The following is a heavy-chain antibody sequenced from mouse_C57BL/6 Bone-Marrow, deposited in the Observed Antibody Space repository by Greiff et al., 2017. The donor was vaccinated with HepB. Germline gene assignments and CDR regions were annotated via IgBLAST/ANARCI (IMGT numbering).Heavy chain of an antibody. CDR2: IHPNGGST. CDR1: GYTFTSYW. Sequence: QVQLQQPGAELVKPGASVKLSCKASGYTFTSYWMHWVKQRPGQGLEWIGMIHPNGGSTNYNEKFKSKATLTVDKSSSTAYMQLSSLTSEDSAVYYCVSSPYWYFDVWGTGTTVTVSS. CDR3: VSSPYWYFDV. J-gene: IGHJ1*03. D-gene: IGHD1-1*01. V-gene: IGHV1-64*01.